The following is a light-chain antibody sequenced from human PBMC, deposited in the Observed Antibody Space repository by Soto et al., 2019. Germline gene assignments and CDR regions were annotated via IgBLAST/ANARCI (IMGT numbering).Light chain of an antibody. Sequence: DIQMTQSPSTLSASVGDRVTITCRASQSISTWLAWYQQKAGKAPKLLIYKASSSQSGVPSRFSGSGSGTEVTLSTNSLQPDDFATYYCQQYSTYSRAFGQGTKVEIK. V-gene: IGKV1-5*03. CDR2: KAS. CDR3: QQYSTYSRA. J-gene: IGKJ1*01. CDR1: QSISTW.